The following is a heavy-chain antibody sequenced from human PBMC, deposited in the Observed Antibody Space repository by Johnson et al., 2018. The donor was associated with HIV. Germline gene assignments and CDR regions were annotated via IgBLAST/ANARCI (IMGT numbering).Heavy chain of an antibody. D-gene: IGHD2-21*01. CDR3: ARVGRIVVAIGNDAFDI. Sequence: QMLLVESGGGLVQPGGSLRLSCAASGFTFDDYGMSWVRQAPGKGLEWVAVISSDESNKYYADSVKGRFTISRDNSKNTLYLQMNSLRSEDTAVYYCARVGRIVVAIGNDAFDIWGQGTMVTVSS. CDR1: GFTFDDYG. V-gene: IGHV3-30*03. J-gene: IGHJ3*02. CDR2: ISSDESNK.